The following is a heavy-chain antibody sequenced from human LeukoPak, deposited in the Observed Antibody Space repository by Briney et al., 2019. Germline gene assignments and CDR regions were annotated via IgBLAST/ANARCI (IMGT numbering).Heavy chain of an antibody. CDR1: GGTFSSYA. CDR3: ARGGVVPAAMIFSAFDY. D-gene: IGHD2-2*01. J-gene: IGHJ4*02. CDR2: IIPIFGTA. Sequence: SVKVSCKASGGTFSSYAISWVRQAPGQGLKWMGGIIPIFGTANYAQKFQGRVTITADKSTSTAYMELSSLRSEDTAVYYCARGGVVPAAMIFSAFDYWGQGTLVTVSS. V-gene: IGHV1-69*06.